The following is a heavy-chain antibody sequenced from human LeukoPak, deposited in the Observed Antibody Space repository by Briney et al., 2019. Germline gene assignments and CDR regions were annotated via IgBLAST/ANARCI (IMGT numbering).Heavy chain of an antibody. CDR3: ARGSRPVYNLLTGRRYFDY. V-gene: IGHV1-46*01. Sequence: ASVKVSCKASGYTFTTYYVHWVRQAPGQGLEWMGIINPSGGSTTYAQKFRGRLTMTRDMSTSTVYMELSSLRSEDTAVYYCARGSRPVYNLLTGRRYFDYWGQGTLLTVSS. J-gene: IGHJ4*02. CDR2: INPSGGST. D-gene: IGHD3-9*01. CDR1: GYTFTTYY.